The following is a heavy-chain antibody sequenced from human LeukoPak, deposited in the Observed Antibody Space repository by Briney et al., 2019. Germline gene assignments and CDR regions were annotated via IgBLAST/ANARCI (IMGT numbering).Heavy chain of an antibody. CDR3: ARATSMDNYYYFYGLDV. CDR2: ISISATTI. J-gene: IGHJ6*02. CDR1: GFSFSDYY. D-gene: IGHD2-2*01. V-gene: IGHV3-11*01. Sequence: GGSLRLSCAASGFSFSDYYMTWIRRAPGKGLGWLSYISISATTIYYADSVKGRFTISRDDDKSFLYLEMSDLRVEDTAVYYCARATSMDNYYYFYGLDVWGQGTTVAVSS.